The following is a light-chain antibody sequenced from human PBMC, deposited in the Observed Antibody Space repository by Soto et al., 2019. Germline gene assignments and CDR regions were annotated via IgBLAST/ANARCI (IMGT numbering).Light chain of an antibody. J-gene: IGLJ1*01. Sequence: QSVLTQPPSVSGAPGQRVTISCTGSSSNIGAGYEVNWYQHLPGAAPKLLIYGNTNRPSGVPDRFSGCKSGTSASLAITGLQAEDEADYYCQSYDSSLSALYVFGTGTKVTVL. V-gene: IGLV1-40*01. CDR3: QSYDSSLSALYV. CDR1: SSNIGAGYE. CDR2: GNT.